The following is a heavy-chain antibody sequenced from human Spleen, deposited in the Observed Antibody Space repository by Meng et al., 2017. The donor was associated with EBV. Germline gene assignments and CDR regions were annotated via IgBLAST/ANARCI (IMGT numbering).Heavy chain of an antibody. Sequence: QLPLQEAGPGLVKPSETLSLPCSVPGASISNNNYYWGWIRQPPGKGLEWIGSVFFGGSTYYNPSLKSRVTISLDTSKNQFSLRLTSVTAADTAVYYCAREAVGATLDWFDPWGQGTLVTVSS. CDR3: AREAVGATLDWFDP. CDR1: GASISNNNYY. V-gene: IGHV4-39*07. D-gene: IGHD1-26*01. J-gene: IGHJ5*02. CDR2: VFFGGST.